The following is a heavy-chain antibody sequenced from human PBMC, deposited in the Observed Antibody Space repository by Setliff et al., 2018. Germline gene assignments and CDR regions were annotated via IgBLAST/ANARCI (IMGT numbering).Heavy chain of an antibody. V-gene: IGHV4-59*08. Sequence: SETLSLTCTVSGDSLSSSYWSWIRQPPGKGLEWIGRFSYGVSTIYNPSLESRVTFSVDTSKNQFSLKLTSVTAADTAVYYCARRVLECGRTSCPRGGSYNWFDPWGQGIGVTVSS. CDR1: GDSLSSSY. J-gene: IGHJ5*02. CDR3: ARRVLECGRTSCPRGGSYNWFDP. CDR2: FSYGVST. D-gene: IGHD3-3*01.